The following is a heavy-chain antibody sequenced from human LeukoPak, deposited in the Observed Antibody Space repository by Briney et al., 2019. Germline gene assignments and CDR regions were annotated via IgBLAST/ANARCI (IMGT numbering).Heavy chain of an antibody. CDR2: ISYDGGNK. CDR3: ARGQLWSDY. D-gene: IGHD5-18*01. V-gene: IGHV3-30*04. Sequence: GGPLRLSCAASGFTFSDYAMHWVRQAPGKGLEWVALISYDGGNKYYADSVKGRFTISRDNSKNTLYLQMNSLKAEDTAVYYCARGQLWSDYWGQGTLVTVSS. J-gene: IGHJ4*02. CDR1: GFTFSDYA.